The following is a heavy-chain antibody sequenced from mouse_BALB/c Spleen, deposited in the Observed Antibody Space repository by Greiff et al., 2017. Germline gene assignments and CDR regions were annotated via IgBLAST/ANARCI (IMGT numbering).Heavy chain of an antibody. Sequence: VQLKESGTVLARPGASVKMSCKASGYSFTSYWMHWVKQRPGQGLEWIGAIYPGNSDTSYNQKFKGKAKLTAVTSASTAYMELSSLTNEDSAVYYCTRGGVYYYGSSPHYYAMDYWGQGTSVTVSS. CDR2: IYPGNSDT. V-gene: IGHV1-5*01. D-gene: IGHD1-1*01. J-gene: IGHJ4*01. CDR1: GYSFTSYW. CDR3: TRGGVYYYGSSPHYYAMDY.